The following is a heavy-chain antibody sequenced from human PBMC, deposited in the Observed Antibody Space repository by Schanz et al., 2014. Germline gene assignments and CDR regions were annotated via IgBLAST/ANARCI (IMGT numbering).Heavy chain of an antibody. CDR1: GFTFSNYA. CDR2: ISYDSAHK. D-gene: IGHD1-26*01. Sequence: VQVVESGGGLVQPGGSLRLSCAASGFTFSNYAMHWVRLAPGKGLEWLAIISYDSAHKYYADSVKGRFTTSRDNSKNTMYLQMNSLRAEDTAVYYCVKDLQRELLRDDHYYGMDVWGQGTTVTVSS. CDR3: VKDLQRELLRDDHYYGMDV. J-gene: IGHJ6*02. V-gene: IGHV3-30*04.